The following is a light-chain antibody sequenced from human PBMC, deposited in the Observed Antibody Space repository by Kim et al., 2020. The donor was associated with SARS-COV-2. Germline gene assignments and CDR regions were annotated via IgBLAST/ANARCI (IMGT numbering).Light chain of an antibody. J-gene: IGKJ4*01. CDR2: GAS. V-gene: IGKV3-15*01. CDR3: QHYVNWPLT. CDR1: RSVSSH. Sequence: EIVMTQSPATLSVSPGERATLSCRASRSVSSHLAWYQQKPGQGPRLLIYGASTRATGVPDRFSGSGFGTDFTLTISSLHSEDFAVYYCQHYVNWPLTFGGGTKVDIK.